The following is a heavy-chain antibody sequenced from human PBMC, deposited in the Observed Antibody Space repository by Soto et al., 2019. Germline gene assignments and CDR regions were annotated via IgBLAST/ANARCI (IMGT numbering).Heavy chain of an antibody. CDR3: ATSREFIAVAVLYYYYGMDV. Sequence: ASVKVSCKASGYTFSSYIIHWVRQAPGQGLEWMGGIIPIFGTASYAQKFQGRVTITADESTSTAYMELSSLRSEDTAVCYCATSREFIAVAVLYYYYGMDVWGQGTTVTVSS. D-gene: IGHD6-19*01. V-gene: IGHV1-69*13. CDR1: GYTFSSYI. CDR2: IIPIFGTA. J-gene: IGHJ6*02.